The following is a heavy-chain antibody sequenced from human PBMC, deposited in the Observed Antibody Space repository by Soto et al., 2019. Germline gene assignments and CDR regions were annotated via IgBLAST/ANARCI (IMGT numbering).Heavy chain of an antibody. D-gene: IGHD3-22*01. V-gene: IGHV4-34*01. CDR3: STRAYDTNGYYRFDP. Sequence: KTSETLSLTCAVYGGSFSGHSWTWIRQSPGKGLEWIGDINHSGRVNYSPSLKSRVTISLDTSKNQFSLTLSAVTAADTAMYYCSTRAYDTNGYYRFDPWGQGTMVTVYS. J-gene: IGHJ5*01. CDR2: INHSGRV. CDR1: GGSFSGHS.